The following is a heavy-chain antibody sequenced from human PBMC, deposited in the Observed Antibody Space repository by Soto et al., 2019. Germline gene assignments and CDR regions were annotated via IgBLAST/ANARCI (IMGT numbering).Heavy chain of an antibody. CDR1: GGSISSGDYY. CDR3: ARDRIEMATIVAYFDY. V-gene: IGHV4-30-4*01. Sequence: QVQLQESGPGLVKPSQTLSLTCTVSGGSISSGDYYWSWIRQPPGKGLVWIGYIYYSGSTYYNPSLKSRVTISVDTSKNQFSLKLSSVTAADTAVYYCARDRIEMATIVAYFDYWGQGTLVTVSS. D-gene: IGHD5-12*01. J-gene: IGHJ4*02. CDR2: IYYSGST.